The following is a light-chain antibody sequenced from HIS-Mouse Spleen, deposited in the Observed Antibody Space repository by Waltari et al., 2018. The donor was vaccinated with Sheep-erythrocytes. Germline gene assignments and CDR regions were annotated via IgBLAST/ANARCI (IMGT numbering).Light chain of an antibody. CDR3: CSYAGSYNHV. CDR1: SSDVGGYNY. V-gene: IGLV2-11*01. CDR2: DGS. Sequence: QSALTQPRSVSGSPGQSVTISCTGTSSDVGGYNYVSWYQQHPGKAPKLMSYDGSKPPSGLPDRFSGSKSGNTASLTISGLQAEDEADYYCCSYAGSYNHVFATGTKVTVL. J-gene: IGLJ1*01.